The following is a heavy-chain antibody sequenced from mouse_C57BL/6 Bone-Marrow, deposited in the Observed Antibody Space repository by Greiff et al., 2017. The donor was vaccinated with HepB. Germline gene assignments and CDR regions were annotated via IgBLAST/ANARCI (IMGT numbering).Heavy chain of an antibody. J-gene: IGHJ2*01. CDR1: GFSLTSYA. D-gene: IGHD1-1*01. Sequence: VHLVESGPGLVAPSQSLSITCTVPGFSLTSYAISWVRQPPGKGLEWLGVIWTGGGTNYNSALKSRLSISKDNSKSQVFLKMNSLQTDDTARYYCARNTPPYYGSSSHFDYWGQGTTLTVSS. V-gene: IGHV2-9-1*01. CDR2: IWTGGGT. CDR3: ARNTPPYYGSSSHFDY.